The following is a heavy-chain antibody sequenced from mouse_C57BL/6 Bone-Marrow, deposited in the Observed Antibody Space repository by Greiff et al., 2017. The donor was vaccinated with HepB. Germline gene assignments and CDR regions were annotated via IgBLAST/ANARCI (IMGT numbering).Heavy chain of an antibody. D-gene: IGHD2-4*01. CDR1: GFNIKDDY. V-gene: IGHV14-4*01. CDR2: IDPENGDT. Sequence: VQLQQSGAELVRPGASVKLSCTASGFNIKDDYMHWVKQRPEQGLEWIGWIDPENGDTEYASKFQGKATITADTSSNTAYLQLSSLTSEDTAVYYCSTQNYDPFAYWGQGTLVTVSA. J-gene: IGHJ3*01. CDR3: STQNYDPFAY.